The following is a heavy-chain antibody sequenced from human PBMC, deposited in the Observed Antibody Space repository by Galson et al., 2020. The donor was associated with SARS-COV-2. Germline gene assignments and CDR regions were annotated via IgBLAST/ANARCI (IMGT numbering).Heavy chain of an antibody. CDR3: AKGTTGYSSSWFDY. J-gene: IGHJ4*02. D-gene: IGHD6-13*01. V-gene: IGHV3-9*01. CDR1: GFTFDDFA. CDR2: ISWNSGNI. Sequence: TGGSLRLSCAASGFTFDDFAMHWVRPAPGKGLEWVSGISWNSGNIDYADSVKGRFTISRDNAKNSLYLQMNSLRAEDTALYYCAKGTTGYSSSWFDYWGQGTLVTVSS.